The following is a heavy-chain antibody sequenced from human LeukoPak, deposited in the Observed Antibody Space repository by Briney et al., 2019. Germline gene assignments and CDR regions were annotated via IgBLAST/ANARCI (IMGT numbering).Heavy chain of an antibody. D-gene: IGHD1-1*01. Sequence: GGALRLSCVASGFTFINARMGWVRQAPGKGLECVGLIKSKIEGRTTHFAAPVKGRITISTDDSKHTLYLHMNSLKSEDTAVYYCTTGYGHSDFDFWGQGTLVTVSS. V-gene: IGHV3-15*01. J-gene: IGHJ4*02. CDR2: IKSKIEGRTT. CDR1: GFTFINAR. CDR3: TTGYGHSDFDF.